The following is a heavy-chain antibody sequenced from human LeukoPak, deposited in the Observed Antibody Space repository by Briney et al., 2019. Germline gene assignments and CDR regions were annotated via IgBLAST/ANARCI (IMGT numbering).Heavy chain of an antibody. CDR1: GFIFSNYA. J-gene: IGHJ4*02. CDR3: AKSRSGGGSCYNY. V-gene: IGHV3-23*01. D-gene: IGHD2-15*01. CDR2: ISGSDDST. Sequence: GGSLRLSCAASGFIFSNYAMSWVRQAPGKGLEWVSSISGSDDSTYYADSVRGRFTISRDNSKNTLYLQMNSLRAEDTAVYYCAKSRSGGGSCYNYWGQGTLVTVSS.